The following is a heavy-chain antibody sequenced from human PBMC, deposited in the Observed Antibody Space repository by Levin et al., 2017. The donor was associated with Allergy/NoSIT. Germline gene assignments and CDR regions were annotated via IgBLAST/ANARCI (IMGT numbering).Heavy chain of an antibody. D-gene: IGHD6-19*01. Sequence: KVSCKGSGYSFTSYWISWVRQMPGKGLEWMGRIDPSDSYTNYSPSFQGHVTISADKSISTAYLQWSSLKASDTAMYYCARPLAVGMAAFDIWGQGTMVTVSS. V-gene: IGHV5-10-1*01. CDR1: GYSFTSYW. CDR2: IDPSDSYT. J-gene: IGHJ3*02. CDR3: ARPLAVGMAAFDI.